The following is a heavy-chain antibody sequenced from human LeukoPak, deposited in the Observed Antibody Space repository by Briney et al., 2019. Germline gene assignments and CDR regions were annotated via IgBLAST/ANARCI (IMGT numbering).Heavy chain of an antibody. CDR3: ARDGYGPTDF. CDR2: NYHNGDT. CDR1: GGSFSGPY. V-gene: IGHV4-59*11. Sequence: PSETLSLTCTVSGGSFSGPYWSWIRQTPGKGLEWIGYNYHNGDTRYNPSLKSRVTMSVDTSKNQFSLKLNSVTPADTAVYYGARDGYGPTDFWGKGSLVTVSS. J-gene: IGHJ4*02. D-gene: IGHD3-10*01.